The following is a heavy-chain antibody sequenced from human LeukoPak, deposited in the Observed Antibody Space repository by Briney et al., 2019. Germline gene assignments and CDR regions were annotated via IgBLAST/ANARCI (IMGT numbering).Heavy chain of an antibody. Sequence: PGGSLRLSCAASGFTFSSYGMHWVRQAPGKGLEWVAVISYDGSNKYYADSVKGRFTISRDNSKNTLYLQMNSLRAEDTAVYYCAKALWSYDAFDIWGQGTMVTVSS. CDR1: GFTFSSYG. CDR3: AKALWSYDAFDI. J-gene: IGHJ3*02. D-gene: IGHD3-10*01. CDR2: ISYDGSNK. V-gene: IGHV3-30*18.